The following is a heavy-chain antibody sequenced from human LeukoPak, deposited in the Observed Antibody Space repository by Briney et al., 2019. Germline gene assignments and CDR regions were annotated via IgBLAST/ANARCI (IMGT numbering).Heavy chain of an antibody. D-gene: IGHD3-22*01. V-gene: IGHV3-23*01. CDR3: ASNKLHYYDSSGYYLHDY. Sequence: GGSLRLSCAASGFTFSSYAMSWVRQAPGKGLEWVSTITDSGGSTYYADSVKGRFTISRDNAKNSLYLQMNSLRAEDTAVYYCASNKLHYYDSSGYYLHDYWGQGTLVTVSS. J-gene: IGHJ4*02. CDR2: ITDSGGST. CDR1: GFTFSSYA.